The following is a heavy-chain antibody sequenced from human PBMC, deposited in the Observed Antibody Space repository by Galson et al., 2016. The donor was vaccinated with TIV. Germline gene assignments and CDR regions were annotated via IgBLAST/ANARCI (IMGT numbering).Heavy chain of an antibody. D-gene: IGHD3-10*01. CDR2: VYYSGST. CDR3: ARDNRNSHGSGSYYAFDS. V-gene: IGHV4-39*07. Sequence: SETLSLTCTVSGASLTSVTDYWGWIRQPPGKGPQWIGTVYYSGSTYYNPSLESRVTMSRDTSTSQFSLNLGSVTAADTAVYYCARDNRNSHGSGSYYAFDSWGQGILVTVSS. CDR1: GASLTSVTDY. J-gene: IGHJ4*02.